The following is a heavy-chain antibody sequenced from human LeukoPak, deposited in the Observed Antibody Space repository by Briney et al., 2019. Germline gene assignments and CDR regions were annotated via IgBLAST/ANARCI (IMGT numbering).Heavy chain of an antibody. D-gene: IGHD3-22*01. J-gene: IGHJ5*02. CDR3: ARAAAFYDSSGYYHNWFDP. CDR2: MNPNSGNT. Sequence: ASVKVSCKASGYTFTSYDINWVRQATGQGLEWMGWMNPNSGNTGYAQKFQGRVTMTRNTSISTAYMELSSLRSEDTAVYYCARAAAFYDSSGYYHNWFDPWGQGTLVTVSS. CDR1: GYTFTSYD. V-gene: IGHV1-8*01.